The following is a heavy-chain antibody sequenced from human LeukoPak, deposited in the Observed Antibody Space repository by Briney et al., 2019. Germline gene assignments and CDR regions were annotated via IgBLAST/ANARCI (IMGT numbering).Heavy chain of an antibody. Sequence: GGSLRLSCAASGFTFSSYDMHWVRQATGKGLEWVSAIGTAGDTYYPGSVKGRFTISRENAKNSLYLQMISLRAGDTAVYYCARAAGYSYGYDYWGQGTLVTVSS. CDR1: GFTFSSYD. V-gene: IGHV3-13*01. CDR3: ARAAGYSYGYDY. J-gene: IGHJ4*02. CDR2: IGTAGDT. D-gene: IGHD5-18*01.